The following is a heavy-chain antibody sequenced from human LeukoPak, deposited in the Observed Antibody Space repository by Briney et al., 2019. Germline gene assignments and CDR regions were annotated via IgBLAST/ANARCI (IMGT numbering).Heavy chain of an antibody. Sequence: GGSLRLSCAAFGFTFSSYAMSWVRQAPGKGLEWVSAISGSGGSTYYADSVKGRFTISRDNSKNTLYLQMNSLRAEDTAVYYCAKVSLGTEHFDYWGQGTLVTVSS. CDR3: AKVSLGTEHFDY. CDR1: GFTFSSYA. CDR2: ISGSGGST. D-gene: IGHD1-26*01. V-gene: IGHV3-23*01. J-gene: IGHJ4*02.